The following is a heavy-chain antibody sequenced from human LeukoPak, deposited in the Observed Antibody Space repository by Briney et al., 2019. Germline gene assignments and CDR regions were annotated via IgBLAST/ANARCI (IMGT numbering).Heavy chain of an antibody. Sequence: KSGGYLRLSCAAAEFTFSGHYMTWIRQAPGKALEWVSYISPDGTTSYYADSLKGRFTVSRDNAKNSLYLQMNSLSAEDTAVYFCARGQWGLDYWGQGALVTVSS. CDR2: ISPDGTTS. J-gene: IGHJ4*02. CDR1: EFTFSGHY. CDR3: ARGQWGLDY. D-gene: IGHD1-26*01. V-gene: IGHV3-11*01.